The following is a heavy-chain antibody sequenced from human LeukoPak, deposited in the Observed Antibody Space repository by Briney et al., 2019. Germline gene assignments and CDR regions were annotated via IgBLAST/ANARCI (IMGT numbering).Heavy chain of an antibody. J-gene: IGHJ4*02. CDR2: ISSSGSYM. D-gene: IGHD5-18*01. Sequence: GGSLRLSCEASGXTFSSYNMNWVRQAPGKGLEWVSSISSSGSYMYYAASVKGRFTISRDNAKNSLYLQMNSLRAEDTAVYYCARDQNSYGYCYFDYWGQGTLVTASS. CDR3: ARDQNSYGYCYFDY. V-gene: IGHV3-21*01. CDR1: GXTFSSYN.